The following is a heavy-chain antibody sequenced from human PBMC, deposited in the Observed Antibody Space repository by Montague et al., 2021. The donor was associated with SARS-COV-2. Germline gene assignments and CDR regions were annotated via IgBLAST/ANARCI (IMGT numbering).Heavy chain of an antibody. J-gene: IGHJ3*02. CDR3: AKDWEALARGPFDI. V-gene: IGHV4-39*07. CDR2: VDYSGLT. Sequence: SETLSLTCTVSRDSISSHNYFWAWLRQPPGKGLEWIGSVDYSGLTFYNPSLESRVTISVDTSKKQFSLKVNSVTAADTAVYYCAKDWEALARGPFDIWGQGTMVTVSS. CDR1: RDSISSHNYF. D-gene: IGHD1-26*01.